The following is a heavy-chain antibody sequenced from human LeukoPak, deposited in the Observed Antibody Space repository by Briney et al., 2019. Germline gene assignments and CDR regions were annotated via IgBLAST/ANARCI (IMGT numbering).Heavy chain of an antibody. Sequence: AGGSLRLSCVVSGFTLSNHAIHWVRQAPGKGLEWMAVISYDGSNKYNADSVRGRFTISRDNSKNTVQLQMISLRAEDTAVYYCARHLSGVTGYTYGRGIDYWGQGTLVTVSS. CDR3: ARHLSGVTGYTYGRGIDY. CDR1: GFTLSNHA. D-gene: IGHD5-18*01. CDR2: ISYDGSNK. V-gene: IGHV3-30*04. J-gene: IGHJ4*02.